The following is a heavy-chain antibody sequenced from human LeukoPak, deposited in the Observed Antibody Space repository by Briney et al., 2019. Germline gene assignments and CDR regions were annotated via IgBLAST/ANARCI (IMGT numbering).Heavy chain of an antibody. Sequence: GASVKVSCKASGYTFTSYYMHWVRQAPGQGLEWMGWINPNSGGTNYAQKFQGRVTMTRDTSISTAYMELSRLRSDDTAVYYCARVPLGYCSSTSCWGAFDYWGQGTLVTVSS. CDR1: GYTFTSYY. CDR3: ARVPLGYCSSTSCWGAFDY. J-gene: IGHJ4*02. CDR2: INPNSGGT. V-gene: IGHV1-2*02. D-gene: IGHD2-2*01.